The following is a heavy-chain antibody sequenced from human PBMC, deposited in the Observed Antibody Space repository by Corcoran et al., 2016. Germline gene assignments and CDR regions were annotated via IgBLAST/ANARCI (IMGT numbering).Heavy chain of an antibody. CDR2: INSDGSST. D-gene: IGHD6-19*01. Sequence: EVQLVESGGGLVQPGGSLRLSCAASGFTFSSYWMHWVRQAPGKGLVWVSRINSDGSSTSYADSVKGRFTISRDNAKNTLYLQMNSLGAEDTAVYYWERKRGGSSGWPFDYWGQGTLVTVSS. CDR3: ERKRGGSSGWPFDY. CDR1: GFTFSSYW. J-gene: IGHJ4*02. V-gene: IGHV3-74*01.